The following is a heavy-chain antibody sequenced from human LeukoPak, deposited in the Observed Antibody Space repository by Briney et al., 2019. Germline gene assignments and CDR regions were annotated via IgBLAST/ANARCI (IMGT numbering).Heavy chain of an antibody. V-gene: IGHV4-59*01. CDR1: GGSISSYY. Sequence: SETLSLTCTISGGSISSYYWSWIRQPAGKGLEWIGFIYYSGSTNSNPSLKSRVTISLDTSKNQFSLKLSSVTAADTAVYYCARDNHGSYYDYWGQGTLVTVSS. CDR2: IYYSGST. CDR3: ARDNHGSYYDY. J-gene: IGHJ4*02. D-gene: IGHD3-10*01.